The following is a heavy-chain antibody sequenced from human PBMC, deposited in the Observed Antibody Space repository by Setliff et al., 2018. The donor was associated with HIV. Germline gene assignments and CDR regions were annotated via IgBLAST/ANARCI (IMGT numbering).Heavy chain of an antibody. Sequence: GGSLRLSCAASGFTFNMYGMHWVRQAPGKGLEWVAVIWFDGSNEAYADSVKGRFTISRDNSKNAVFLQMNSLRAEDSAIYYCAKDLSKCDFWSGIESWGQGTLVTVSS. J-gene: IGHJ4*02. V-gene: IGHV3-33*06. CDR3: AKDLSKCDFWSGIES. CDR2: IWFDGSNE. CDR1: GFTFNMYG. D-gene: IGHD3-3*01.